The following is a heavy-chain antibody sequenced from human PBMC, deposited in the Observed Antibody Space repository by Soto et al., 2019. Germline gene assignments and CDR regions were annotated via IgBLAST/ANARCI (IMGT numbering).Heavy chain of an antibody. D-gene: IGHD4-17*01. V-gene: IGHV1-69*13. CDR2: IIPIFGTA. J-gene: IGHJ6*02. CDR3: VRADTTVVTASYYYYCMDV. CDR1: GVTFSSYA. Sequence: AVKVSGKDSGVTFSSYAISWVRHAPGQGLDWMGGIIPIFGTANYAQKFQGRVTITADESTSTDYMELSSLRSEDTAVYYCVRADTTVVTASYYYYCMDVWAQGTTVTVFS.